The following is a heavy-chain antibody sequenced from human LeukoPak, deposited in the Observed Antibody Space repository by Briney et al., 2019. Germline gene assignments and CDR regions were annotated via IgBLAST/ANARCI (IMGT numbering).Heavy chain of an antibody. J-gene: IGHJ5*02. CDR1: GVSLNSYY. D-gene: IGHD3-10*01. Sequence: SETLSLTCAMSGVSLNSYYWGWIRQTPGKGLEWIGEINHSGRTNYNPSLKSRVTISADTSKNQFSLELRSVTAADTAVYYCARAYYSTSWFPHWGQGALVTVSS. CDR2: INHSGRT. V-gene: IGHV4-34*01. CDR3: ARAYYSTSWFPH.